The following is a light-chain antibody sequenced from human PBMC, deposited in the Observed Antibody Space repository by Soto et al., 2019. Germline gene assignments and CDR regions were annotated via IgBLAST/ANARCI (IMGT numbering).Light chain of an antibody. V-gene: IGKV3-15*01. Sequence: EIVMKHSLATLSVSPRERVTLSCRASQNIISNLAWYQQKPGQAPRLLIYGASTRATGIPARSSGSGSGTEFTLTISSLQSEDFTVYSCQQYNIWPITFGQGARLEIK. J-gene: IGKJ5*01. CDR1: QNIISN. CDR2: GAS. CDR3: QQYNIWPIT.